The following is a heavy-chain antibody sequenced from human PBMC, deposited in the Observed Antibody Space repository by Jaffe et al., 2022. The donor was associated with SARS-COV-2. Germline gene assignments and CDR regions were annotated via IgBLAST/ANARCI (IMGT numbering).Heavy chain of an antibody. V-gene: IGHV3-49*04. CDR3: TRERGLYSSGWAFDI. CDR2: IRTKTYGGTT. J-gene: IGHJ3*02. CDR1: GFTFGDYA. D-gene: IGHD6-19*01. Sequence: EVQVVESGGGLVQPGRSLRLSCTASGFTFGDYAMSWVRQAPGKGLEWIGLIRTKTYGGTTEYAASVKGRFNISRDDSKNIAYLQMNSLKTEDTAVYYCTRERGLYSSGWAFDIWGQGTMVTVSS.